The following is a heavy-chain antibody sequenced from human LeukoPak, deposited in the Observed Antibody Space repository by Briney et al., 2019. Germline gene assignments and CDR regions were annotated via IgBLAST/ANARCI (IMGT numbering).Heavy chain of an antibody. Sequence: GGSLRLSCAASGFTFDDYAMHWVRQAPGKGLEWVSGISWNSGSIGYADSVKGRFTISRGNAKNSLYLQMNSLRAEDTVLYYCAKDRRRYCSGGSCPDAFDIWGQGTMVTVSS. CDR2: ISWNSGSI. D-gene: IGHD2-15*01. V-gene: IGHV3-9*01. CDR3: AKDRRRYCSGGSCPDAFDI. J-gene: IGHJ3*02. CDR1: GFTFDDYA.